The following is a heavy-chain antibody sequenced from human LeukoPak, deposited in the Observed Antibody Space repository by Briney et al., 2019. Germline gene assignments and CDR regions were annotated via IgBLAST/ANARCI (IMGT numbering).Heavy chain of an antibody. J-gene: IGHJ4*02. CDR1: GFTFSSYS. D-gene: IGHD6-13*01. V-gene: IGHV3-30*04. Sequence: GGSLRLSCAASGFTFSSYSMHWVRHAPGKGLEWVAVIARDGSIKYYADSVKGGFTISRDNAKNSLYLQMNSLRAEDTAVYYCARERYSSSWFGGVFYFDYWGQGTLVTVSS. CDR3: ARERYSSSWFGGVFYFDY. CDR2: IARDGSIK.